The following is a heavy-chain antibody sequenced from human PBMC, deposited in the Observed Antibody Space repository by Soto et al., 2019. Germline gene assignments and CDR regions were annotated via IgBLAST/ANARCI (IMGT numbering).Heavy chain of an antibody. D-gene: IGHD2-2*01. J-gene: IGHJ6*02. Sequence: QVQLVQSGAEVKKPGSSVKVSCKASGGTFSSYAISWVRQAPRQGLEWMGGIIPISGTANYAQKFQGRVTITADESTSTVYMELSSLRSEDTAVYFCPRSQGSSTSLEIYYYYYYGMDVWGQGTTVTVSS. V-gene: IGHV1-69*01. CDR3: PRSQGSSTSLEIYYYYYYGMDV. CDR2: IIPISGTA. CDR1: GGTFSSYA.